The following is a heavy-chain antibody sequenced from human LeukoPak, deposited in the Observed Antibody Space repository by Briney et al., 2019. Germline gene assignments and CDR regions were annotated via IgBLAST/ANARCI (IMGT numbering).Heavy chain of an antibody. D-gene: IGHD3-22*01. CDR1: GYTSTSYY. CDR2: INPSGGST. V-gene: IGHV1-46*01. Sequence: GASVKVSCKASGYTSTSYYMHWVRQAPGQGLEWMGIINPSGGSTSYAQKFQGRVTMTRDMSTSTVYMELSSLRSEDTAVYYCARGDYSSGYSPGEGAFDIWGQGTMVTVSS. J-gene: IGHJ3*02. CDR3: ARGDYSSGYSPGEGAFDI.